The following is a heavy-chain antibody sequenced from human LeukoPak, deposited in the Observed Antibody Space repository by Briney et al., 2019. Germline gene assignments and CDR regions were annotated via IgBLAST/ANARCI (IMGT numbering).Heavy chain of an antibody. Sequence: PSETLSLTCTVSGGSISSYYWSWLRQPPGKGLEWIGYIYYSGSTNYNPSLKSRVTISVDTSKNQFSLKLSSVTAADTAVYYCARGILWFGELLLDYWGQGTLVTVSS. J-gene: IGHJ4*02. CDR2: IYYSGST. D-gene: IGHD3-10*01. CDR3: ARGILWFGELLLDY. V-gene: IGHV4-59*01. CDR1: GGSISSYY.